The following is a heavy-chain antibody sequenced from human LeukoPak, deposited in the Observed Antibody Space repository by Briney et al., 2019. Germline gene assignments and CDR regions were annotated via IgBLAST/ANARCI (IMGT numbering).Heavy chain of an antibody. CDR2: VYHTGST. D-gene: IGHD3-22*01. Sequence: PSETLSLTCAVSGYSIGSGYYWVWIRQPPGKGLEWIGSVYHTGSTYYHPSLKSRVTISLDTSKNQFSLRLTSVTAADTALYYCASHYYASSGSLFDSRGRGSLVTVSS. J-gene: IGHJ4*02. CDR3: ASHYYASSGSLFDS. V-gene: IGHV4-38-2*01. CDR1: GYSIGSGYY.